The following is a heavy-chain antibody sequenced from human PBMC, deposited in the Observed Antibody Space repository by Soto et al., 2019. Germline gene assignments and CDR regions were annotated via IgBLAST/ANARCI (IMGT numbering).Heavy chain of an antibody. D-gene: IGHD6-13*01. V-gene: IGHV3-21*01. CDR1: GFTFSSYS. CDR3: ASEYSSSWYGGYYYGMDV. J-gene: IGHJ6*02. Sequence: GGSLRLSCAASGFTFSSYSMNWVRQAPGKGLEWVSSISSSSSYIYYADSVKGRFTISRDNAKNSLYLQMNSLRAEDTAVYYCASEYSSSWYGGYYYGMDVWGQGTTVTVSS. CDR2: ISSSSSYI.